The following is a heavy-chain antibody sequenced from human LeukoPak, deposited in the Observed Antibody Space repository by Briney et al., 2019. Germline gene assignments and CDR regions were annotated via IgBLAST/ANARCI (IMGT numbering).Heavy chain of an antibody. D-gene: IGHD4-23*01. CDR2: IIPILGIA. V-gene: IGHV1-69*04. CDR3: ARDDYGGNSPPFDY. J-gene: IGHJ4*02. CDR1: GGTFSSYA. Sequence: ASVKVSCKASGGTFSSYAISWVRQAPGQGLEWMGRIIPILGIANYAQKFRGRVTITADKSTSTAYMELSSLRSEDTAVYYCARDDYGGNSPPFDYWGQGTLVTVSS.